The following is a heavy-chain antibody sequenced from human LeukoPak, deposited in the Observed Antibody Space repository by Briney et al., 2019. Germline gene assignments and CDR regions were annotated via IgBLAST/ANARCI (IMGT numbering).Heavy chain of an antibody. Sequence: GGSLRLSCAASGFTVSTDHMSWVRQAPGKGLEWVAVSYSGGSTYHAESVKGRFTISRDNSKNTLYLQMNSLRAEDTAVYYCARVWELSFDCWGQGSLVTVSS. CDR3: ARVWELSFDC. CDR1: GFTVSTDH. J-gene: IGHJ4*02. D-gene: IGHD3-16*02. CDR2: SYSGGST. V-gene: IGHV3-53*01.